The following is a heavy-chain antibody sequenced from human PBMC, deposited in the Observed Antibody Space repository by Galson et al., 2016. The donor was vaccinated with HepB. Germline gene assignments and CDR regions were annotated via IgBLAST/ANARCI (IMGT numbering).Heavy chain of an antibody. CDR1: GFTFSNYE. V-gene: IGHV3-48*03. CDR2: ISRSGSTI. CDR3: ARGEDIAVAGTGIDY. Sequence: SLRLSCAASGFTFSNYEMNWVRQAPGKGLEWVSYISRSGSTIYYADSVKGRFTISRDNAKNSLYLKMHSLRAEDTAVYYCARGEDIAVAGTGIDYWGQGTLVTVSS. D-gene: IGHD6-19*01. J-gene: IGHJ4*02.